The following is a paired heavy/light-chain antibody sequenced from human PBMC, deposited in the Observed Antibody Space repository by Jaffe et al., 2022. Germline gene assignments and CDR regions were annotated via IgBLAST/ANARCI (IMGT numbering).Light chain of an antibody. CDR2: AAS. CDR3: QHSYSNPYT. J-gene: IGKJ2*01. CDR1: QRISTN. Sequence: DIQMTQSPSSLYASVGDRVTISCRTSQRISTNLNWYAQKPGKAPKLLIFAASTLQSGVPSRFSGSGSGTNFTLTISSLQLEDFATYYCQHSYSNPYTFGQGTKLEIK. V-gene: IGKV1-39*01.
Heavy chain of an antibody. Sequence: QVQLQESGPGLVKPSETLSLTCAISNFSFNSAYYWAWIRQPPGKGLEWISSIYHSGSTFYNPSLTSRATISLDTSKNQFSLRLSSVTAADTALYFCARHLGHYVAIDAFDIWGQGTLVTVSS. CDR2: IYHSGST. V-gene: IGHV4-38-2*01. D-gene: IGHD3-16*01. CDR1: NFSFNSAYY. J-gene: IGHJ3*02. CDR3: ARHLGHYVAIDAFDI.